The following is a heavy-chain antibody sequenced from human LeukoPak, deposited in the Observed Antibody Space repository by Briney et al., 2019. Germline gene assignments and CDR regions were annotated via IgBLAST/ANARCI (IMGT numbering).Heavy chain of an antibody. D-gene: IGHD2-2*02. Sequence: PGGSLRLSCAASGLTVNNYAMSWVRQAPGRGLEWVSGISGSGDSTYYADSVKGRFTISRDNFENTLYLQMNSLRAEDTAVYYCARGRYCSRTSCYIDYWGQGTLVTVSS. V-gene: IGHV3-23*01. CDR2: ISGSGDST. J-gene: IGHJ4*02. CDR3: ARGRYCSRTSCYIDY. CDR1: GLTVNNYA.